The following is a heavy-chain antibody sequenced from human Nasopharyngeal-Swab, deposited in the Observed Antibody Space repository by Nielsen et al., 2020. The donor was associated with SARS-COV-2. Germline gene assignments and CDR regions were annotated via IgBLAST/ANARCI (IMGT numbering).Heavy chain of an antibody. V-gene: IGHV3-69-1*01. D-gene: IGHD3-16*01. J-gene: IGHJ6*02. Sequence: VRQMPGKGLEWVSSISSSSYIYYADSVKGRFTISRDNAKNSLYLQMNSLRAEDTAVYYCARDLMITFGGVLMDVWGQGTTVTVSS. CDR3: ARDLMITFGGVLMDV. CDR2: ISSSSYI.